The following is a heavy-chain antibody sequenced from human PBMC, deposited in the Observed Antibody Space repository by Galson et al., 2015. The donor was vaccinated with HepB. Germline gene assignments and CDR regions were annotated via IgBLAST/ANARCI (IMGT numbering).Heavy chain of an antibody. CDR2: ISYDGSNK. J-gene: IGHJ4*02. CDR3: AKERSIAAADYYFDY. V-gene: IGHV3-30*18. Sequence: SLRLSCAASGFIFSSYGMHWVRQAPGKGLEWVAVISYDGSNKYYADSVKGRFTISRDNSKNTLYLQMNSLRAEDTAVYYCAKERSIAAADYYFDYWGQGTLVTVSS. CDR1: GFIFSSYG. D-gene: IGHD6-13*01.